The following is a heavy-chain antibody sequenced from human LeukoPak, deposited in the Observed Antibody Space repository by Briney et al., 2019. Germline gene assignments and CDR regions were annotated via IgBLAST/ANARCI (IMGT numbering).Heavy chain of an antibody. CDR1: GGTFSSYA. CDR2: IIPIFGTA. J-gene: IGHJ6*03. V-gene: IGHV1-69*05. CDR3: ARAARPIFGVVNYYYMDV. D-gene: IGHD3-3*01. Sequence: SVKVSCKASGGTFSSYAISWVRQAPGQGLEWMGGIIPIFGTANYAQKFQGRVTLTTDESTSTAYMELSSLRSEDTAVYYCARAARPIFGVVNYYYMDVWGKGTTVTVSS.